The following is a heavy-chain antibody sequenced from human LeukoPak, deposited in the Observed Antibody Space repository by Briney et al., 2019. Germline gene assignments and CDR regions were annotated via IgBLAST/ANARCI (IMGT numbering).Heavy chain of an antibody. CDR1: GGSISSYY. Sequence: SETLSLTCTVSGGSISSYYWSWIRQPPGKGLEWIRYIYYSGSTNYNPSLKSRVTISVDTSKNQFSLKLSSVTAADTAVYYCARHTQAAGDFDYWGQGTLVTVSS. V-gene: IGHV4-59*08. CDR3: ARHTQAAGDFDY. CDR2: IYYSGST. D-gene: IGHD6-13*01. J-gene: IGHJ4*02.